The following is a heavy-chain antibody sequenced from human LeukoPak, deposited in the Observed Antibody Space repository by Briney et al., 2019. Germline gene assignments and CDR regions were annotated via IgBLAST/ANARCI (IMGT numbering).Heavy chain of an antibody. CDR3: ARSVAAAGQRLIDY. CDR1: GGSISSYY. V-gene: IGHV4-59*08. CDR2: IYYSGST. Sequence: SETLSLTCTVSGGSISSYYWSWIRQPPGKGLEWIGYIYYSGSTNYNPSLKSRVTISVDTSKNQFSLKLSSVTAADTAVYYCARSVAAAGQRLIDYWGQGTLVTVSS. D-gene: IGHD6-13*01. J-gene: IGHJ4*02.